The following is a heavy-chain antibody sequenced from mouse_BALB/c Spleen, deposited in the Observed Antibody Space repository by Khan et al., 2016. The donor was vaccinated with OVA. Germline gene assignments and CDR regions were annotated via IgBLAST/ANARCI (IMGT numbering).Heavy chain of an antibody. Sequence: EVELVESGGDLVKPGGSLKLSCAASGFTFSSYTMSWVRQTPEKRLEWVATISSGGSYTYYPDSVKGRFTISRDNAKNTLYLQMSSLKSDDTAMYYCTRDGNYAHWYFDVWGAGTTVTVSS. CDR1: GFTFSSYT. CDR3: TRDGNYAHWYFDV. V-gene: IGHV5-6-4*01. CDR2: ISSGGSYT. J-gene: IGHJ1*01. D-gene: IGHD2-1*01.